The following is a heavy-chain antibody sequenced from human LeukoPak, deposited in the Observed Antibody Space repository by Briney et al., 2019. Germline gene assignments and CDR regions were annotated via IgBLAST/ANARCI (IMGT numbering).Heavy chain of an antibody. D-gene: IGHD3-9*01. Sequence: PSQTPSLTCTVSTGSISSRGYYWTWIRHQPGKGLEWIGYIRHSGTTLYNPSLKSRLNMALDTSKNQFSLNLSSVTAADMAVYFCARGYFDAAPDYWGQGTLVTVSS. CDR3: ARGYFDAAPDY. V-gene: IGHV4-31*03. CDR1: TGSISSRGYY. J-gene: IGHJ4*02. CDR2: IRHSGTT.